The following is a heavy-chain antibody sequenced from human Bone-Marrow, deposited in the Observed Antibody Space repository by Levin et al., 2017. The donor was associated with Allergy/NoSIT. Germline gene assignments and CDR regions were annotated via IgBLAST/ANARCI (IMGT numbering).Heavy chain of an antibody. Sequence: HGESLKISCAVSGFSVSTYALNWVRQAPGKGLEWVSTLSASGGGTYYADSVKGRFTISRDTSKNTLYLQMDSLRAEDTAVYFCAKAQGSGNYLVTFDYWGQGTLVTVSS. V-gene: IGHV3-23*01. CDR2: LSASGGGT. J-gene: IGHJ4*02. D-gene: IGHD3-10*01. CDR1: GFSVSTYA. CDR3: AKAQGSGNYLVTFDY.